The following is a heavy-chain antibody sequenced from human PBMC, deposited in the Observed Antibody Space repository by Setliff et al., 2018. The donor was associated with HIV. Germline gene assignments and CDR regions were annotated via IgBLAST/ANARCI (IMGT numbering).Heavy chain of an antibody. J-gene: IGHJ4*02. CDR2: ISTYNGNT. Sequence: ASVKVSCKASGYTFTSYGITWVRPAPGQGLEWMGWISTYNGNTDYAQKLQGRVTMTTDTSTSTAYMELRSLRSDDSAVYYCARDDYGDYVGDYWGQGTLVTVSS. D-gene: IGHD4-17*01. CDR1: GYTFTSYG. V-gene: IGHV1-18*01. CDR3: ARDDYGDYVGDY.